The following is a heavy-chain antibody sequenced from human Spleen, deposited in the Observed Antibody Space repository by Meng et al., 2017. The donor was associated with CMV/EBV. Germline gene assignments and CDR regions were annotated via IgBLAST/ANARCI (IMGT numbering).Heavy chain of an antibody. CDR1: GFSFGDYA. J-gene: IGHJ3*02. V-gene: IGHV3-30-3*01. D-gene: IGHD2-2*01. CDR3: ARSPGPPGPLDI. Sequence: GGSLRLSCTASGFSFGDYAMTWVRQAPGKGLEWVAYISHDGTNKYYADSVKGRFTISRDNSKNTMYLQMNSLRAEDTAVFYCARSPGPPGPLDIWGQGTMVTVSS. CDR2: ISHDGTNK.